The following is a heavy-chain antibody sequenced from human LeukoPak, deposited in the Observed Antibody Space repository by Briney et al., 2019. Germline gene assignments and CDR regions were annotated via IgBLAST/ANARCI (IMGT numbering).Heavy chain of an antibody. Sequence: PGGSLRLSCAASGFTFSSYSMNWVRQAPGKGLEWVSSISSSSSYTYYADSVKGRFTVSRDNAKNSLYLQMNSLRAEDTAVYYCARGSVGYSYGPDYWGQGTLVTVSS. V-gene: IGHV3-21*01. J-gene: IGHJ4*02. D-gene: IGHD5-18*01. CDR1: GFTFSSYS. CDR3: ARGSVGYSYGPDY. CDR2: ISSSSSYT.